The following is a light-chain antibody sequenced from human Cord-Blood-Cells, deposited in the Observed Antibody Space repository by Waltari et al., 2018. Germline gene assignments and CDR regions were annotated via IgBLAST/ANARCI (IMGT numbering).Light chain of an antibody. V-gene: IGLV2-14*01. CDR3: SSYTSSSTWV. Sequence: QSALTQPASVSGSPGQSITISCTGTSSDVGGYNYVSWYQQHPGKAPKPMSYDVSKVPSVVSNRLSGSTSGNTASLTISALQADDEADYYCSSYTSSSTWVFGGGTKLTVL. CDR1: SSDVGGYNY. J-gene: IGLJ3*02. CDR2: DVS.